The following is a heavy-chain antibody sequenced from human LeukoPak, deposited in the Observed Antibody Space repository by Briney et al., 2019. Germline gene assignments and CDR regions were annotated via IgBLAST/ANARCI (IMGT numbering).Heavy chain of an antibody. CDR3: VRRDSYIPF. D-gene: IGHD2-21*02. Sequence: PGGSLTLSCAASGFTFKDYAMSWVRQTPGMGLERVSAISDNDGSTYYTDSVKGRFTISRDNSKDTVYLHMNNLRAADTALYFCVRRDSYIPFWGQGSLVTVPS. J-gene: IGHJ1*01. V-gene: IGHV3-23*01. CDR2: ISDNDGST. CDR1: GFTFKDYA.